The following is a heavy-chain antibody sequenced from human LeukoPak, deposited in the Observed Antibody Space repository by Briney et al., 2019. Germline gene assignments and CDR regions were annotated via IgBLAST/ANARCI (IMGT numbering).Heavy chain of an antibody. CDR1: GFTLSTYA. D-gene: IGHD3-10*01. V-gene: IGHV3-23*01. CDR3: AKDRSFITMVRGSGFDP. CDR2: TSSSDAGT. Sequence: GGSLRLSCAASGFTLSTYAMSWVRQTPGKGLEWVAATSSSDAGTYHADSVRGRFTISRDNAKNSVYLEMSSLTVEDTAVYYCAKDRSFITMVRGSGFDPWGQGTLVTVSS. J-gene: IGHJ5*02.